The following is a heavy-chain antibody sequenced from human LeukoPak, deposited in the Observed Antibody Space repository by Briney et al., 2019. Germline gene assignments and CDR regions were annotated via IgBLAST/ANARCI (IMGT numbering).Heavy chain of an antibody. Sequence: SETLSLTCTVSGGSISSYYWSWIRQPPGKGLAWIGYIYYSGSTNYNPSLKSRVTISVDTTKNQSSLKLSSVTAADTALYYCARHVSVTPWYFDLWGRGTLATVSS. CDR3: ARHVSVTPWYFDL. D-gene: IGHD4-17*01. CDR2: IYYSGST. V-gene: IGHV4-59*08. J-gene: IGHJ2*01. CDR1: GGSISSYY.